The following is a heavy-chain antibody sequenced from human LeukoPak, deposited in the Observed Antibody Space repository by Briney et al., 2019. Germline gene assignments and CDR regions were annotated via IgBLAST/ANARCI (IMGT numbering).Heavy chain of an antibody. CDR1: GFTFSSYW. CDR3: VRDLVAAAGFEYFQH. J-gene: IGHJ1*01. D-gene: IGHD6-13*01. CDR2: IKQDGSEK. Sequence: PGGSLRLSCAASGFTFSSYWMSWVRQAPGKGLEWVANIKQDGSEKYYVDSVKGRFTISRDNAKNSLYLQMNSLRAEDTAVYYCVRDLVAAAGFEYFQHWGQGTLVTISS. V-gene: IGHV3-7*01.